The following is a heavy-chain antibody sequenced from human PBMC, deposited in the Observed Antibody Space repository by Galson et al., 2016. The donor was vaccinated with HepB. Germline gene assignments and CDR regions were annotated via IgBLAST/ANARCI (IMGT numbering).Heavy chain of an antibody. CDR1: GYRFPTYG. CDR3: AADLGMTGRAEVDS. CDR2: ISANSGNT. D-gene: IGHD6-13*01. Sequence: SVKVSCKASGYRFPTYGISWVRQAPGQGLEWLGWISANSGNTIYAQKFQDRVTMTRDTSASTVYMDLRSLRSDDTAMYFCAADLGMTGRAEVDSWGQGTPVTVSS. V-gene: IGHV1-18*04. J-gene: IGHJ5*01.